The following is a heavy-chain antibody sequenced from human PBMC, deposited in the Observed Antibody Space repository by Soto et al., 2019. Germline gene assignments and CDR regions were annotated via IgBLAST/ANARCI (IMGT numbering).Heavy chain of an antibody. D-gene: IGHD2-21*02. J-gene: IGHJ4*02. CDR2: ISYDGNSK. CDR3: ARSYCGDDCALDH. V-gene: IGHV3-30-3*01. CDR1: GFIFSNYV. Sequence: PGGSLRLSCAASGFIFSNYVMHWVRQAPGKGLEWVAVISYDGNSKHYAGSVKGRFTISRDNSKSTLYVQMNSLRAEDTAVYYCARSYCGDDCALDHWGQGTLVTVSS.